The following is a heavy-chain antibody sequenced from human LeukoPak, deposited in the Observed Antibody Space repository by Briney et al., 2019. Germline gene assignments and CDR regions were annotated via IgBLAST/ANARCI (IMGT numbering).Heavy chain of an antibody. Sequence: PGGPLKLSCAASGFTFGDSAMHGVRQTSGKGLEWVGRIRSKPNNYATAYAASVKGRFTISRDDSKNTAYLQMNSLKTEDTALYYCTILYGDSAVNWFDPWGQGTLVTVSS. CDR3: TILYGDSAVNWFDP. D-gene: IGHD4-17*01. CDR2: IRSKPNNYAT. V-gene: IGHV3-73*01. J-gene: IGHJ5*02. CDR1: GFTFGDSA.